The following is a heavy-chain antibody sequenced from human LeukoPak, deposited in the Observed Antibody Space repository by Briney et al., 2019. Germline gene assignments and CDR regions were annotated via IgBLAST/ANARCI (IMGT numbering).Heavy chain of an antibody. Sequence: PGGSLRLSCAASVFIFSSHYMHWVRQAPGKGLVWVSRINTDGSATNYADSVEGRFTISRDNAKNTLSLQMNSLGAEDTAVYYCARGRYFFASGSPHAFDIWGRGTMVTVSS. D-gene: IGHD3-10*01. CDR3: ARGRYFFASGSPHAFDI. V-gene: IGHV3-74*01. J-gene: IGHJ3*02. CDR1: VFIFSSHY. CDR2: INTDGSAT.